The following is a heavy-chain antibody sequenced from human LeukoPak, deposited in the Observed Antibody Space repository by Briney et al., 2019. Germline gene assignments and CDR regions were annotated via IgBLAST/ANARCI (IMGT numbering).Heavy chain of an antibody. J-gene: IGHJ3*02. D-gene: IGHD4/OR15-4a*01. Sequence: ASVTVSCKASGYTFSSFGISRVRQAPGQGLECMGWISTYNGDTNYVQKLQDRVRMTTDASTNTAYLELRSLSSDDTAVYYCARGSPLSYSANPPRAFDTWGQGTTVIVSS. CDR1: GYTFSSFG. CDR3: ARGSPLSYSANPPRAFDT. V-gene: IGHV1-18*01. CDR2: ISTYNGDT.